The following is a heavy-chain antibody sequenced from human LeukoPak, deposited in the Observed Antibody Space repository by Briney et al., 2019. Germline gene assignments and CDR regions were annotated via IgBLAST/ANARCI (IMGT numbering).Heavy chain of an antibody. CDR2: IYYSGST. CDR1: GGSISSYY. CDR3: ARGSAAHELYYYYYYMDV. J-gene: IGHJ6*03. D-gene: IGHD6-13*01. V-gene: IGHV4-59*01. Sequence: PSETLSLTCTVSGGSISSYYWSWIRQPPGKGLEWIGYIYYSGSTNYNPSLKSRVTISVDTSKNQFSLKLSSVTAADTAVYYCARGSAAHELYYYYYYMDVWGKGTTVTISS.